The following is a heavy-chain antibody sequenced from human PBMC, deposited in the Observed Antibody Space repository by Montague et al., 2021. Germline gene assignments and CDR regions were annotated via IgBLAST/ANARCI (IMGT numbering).Heavy chain of an antibody. D-gene: IGHD7-27*01. CDR2: ICDSGGFT. CDR1: GFRFSDYY. CDR3: ASAYWGTRYFDL. J-gene: IGHJ2*01. Sequence: SLRLSCAASGFRFSDYYMGWIRQAPGKGLEYITYICDSGGFTDYADSVKGRFTISRDNPRNSLFLQMNSLRAEDTAIYFCASAYWGTRYFDLWGRGTLVTVS. V-gene: IGHV3-11*01.